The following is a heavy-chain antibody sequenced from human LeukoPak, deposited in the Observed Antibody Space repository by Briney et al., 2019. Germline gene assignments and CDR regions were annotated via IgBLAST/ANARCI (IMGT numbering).Heavy chain of an antibody. D-gene: IGHD6-6*01. J-gene: IGHJ6*02. CDR2: IIPIFGTA. CDR3: ARADYSSSAGAYYYHGMDV. V-gene: IGHV1-69*13. Sequence: GASVKVSCKASGGTFSSYAISWVRQAPGQGLEWMGGIIPIFGTANYAQKFQGRVTITADESTSTAYMELSSLRSEDTAVYYCARADYSSSAGAYYYHGMDVWGQGTTVTVSS. CDR1: GGTFSSYA.